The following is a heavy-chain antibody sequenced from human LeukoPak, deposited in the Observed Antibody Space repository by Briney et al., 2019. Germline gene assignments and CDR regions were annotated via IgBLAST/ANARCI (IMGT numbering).Heavy chain of an antibody. CDR1: GYTFTGYY. CDR3: ASRSAVAGTFDY. J-gene: IGHJ4*02. D-gene: IGHD6-19*01. Sequence: GASVKVSCKASGYTFTGYYMHWVRQAPGQRLEWMGRINPNSGGTNYAQKFQGRVTMTRDTSISTAYMELSRLRSDDTAVYYCASRSAVAGTFDYWGQGTLVTVSS. CDR2: INPNSGGT. V-gene: IGHV1-2*06.